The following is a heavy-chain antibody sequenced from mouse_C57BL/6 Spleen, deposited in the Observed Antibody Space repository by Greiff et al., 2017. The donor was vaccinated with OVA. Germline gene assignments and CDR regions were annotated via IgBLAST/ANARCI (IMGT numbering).Heavy chain of an antibody. CDR3: ARTSISTVVATMGYYAMDY. V-gene: IGHV2-2*01. CDR1: GFSLTSYG. Sequence: VQLLQSGPGLVQPSQSLSITCTVSGFSLTSYGVHWVRQSPGKGLEWLGVICSGGSTDYNAAFISRLIISKDNSKSQIYFKMNRLQADDTAIYYCARTSISTVVATMGYYAMDYWGQGTSVTVSS. D-gene: IGHD1-1*01. CDR2: ICSGGST. J-gene: IGHJ4*01.